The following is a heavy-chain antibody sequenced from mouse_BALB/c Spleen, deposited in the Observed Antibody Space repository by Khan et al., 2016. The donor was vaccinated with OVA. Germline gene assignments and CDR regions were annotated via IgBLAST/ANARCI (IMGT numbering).Heavy chain of an antibody. V-gene: IGHV2-6-1*01. CDR1: GFSLTHYG. CDR2: IWSDGST. D-gene: IGHD2-10*01. J-gene: IGHJ4*01. CDR3: ARQPYYHYYIMDY. Sequence: QVQLQQSGPGLVAPSQSLSITCTISGFSLTHYGVHWVRQPPGKGLEWLVVIWSDGSTTYNSALKSRLSISKDNSKSQVFLKMNSLQTDDTAVYYCARQPYYHYYIMDYWGQGTSVTVSA.